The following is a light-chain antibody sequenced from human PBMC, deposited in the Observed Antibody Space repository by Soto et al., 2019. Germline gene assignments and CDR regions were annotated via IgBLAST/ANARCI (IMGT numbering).Light chain of an antibody. J-gene: IGKJ2*01. CDR3: QQRSNWPPVYT. CDR1: QSINNY. V-gene: IGKV3-11*01. CDR2: VAS. Sequence: EVVLTQSPATLSLSPGERATLSCRASQSINNYLAWYQQKPGQAPRLLTYVASNRATGIPARFSGSGSGTDFTLTISSLEPEDFAVYYCQQRSNWPPVYTFGQGTKLEIK.